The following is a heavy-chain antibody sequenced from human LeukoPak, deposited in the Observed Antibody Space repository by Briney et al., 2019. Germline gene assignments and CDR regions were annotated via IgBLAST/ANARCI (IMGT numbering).Heavy chain of an antibody. J-gene: IGHJ3*02. D-gene: IGHD3-9*01. CDR1: GFTFSSYA. CDR3: AKDLRYFDWLLILDAFDI. Sequence: GGSLRLSCAASGFTFSSYAMSWVRQAPGEGLEWVSAISGSGGSTYYADSVKGRFTISRDNSKNTLYLQMNSLRAEDTAVYYCAKDLRYFDWLLILDAFDIWGQGTMVTVSS. CDR2: ISGSGGST. V-gene: IGHV3-23*01.